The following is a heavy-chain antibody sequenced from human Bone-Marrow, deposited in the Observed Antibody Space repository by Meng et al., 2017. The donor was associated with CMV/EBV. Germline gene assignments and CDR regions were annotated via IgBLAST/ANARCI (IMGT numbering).Heavy chain of an antibody. CDR3: ARDYCSSTSCYTGFDY. CDR2: ISSGSHAI. V-gene: IGHV3-48*04. J-gene: IGHJ4*02. Sequence: GESLKISCAASGFTFSSYHMNWVRQAPGKGLEWVSYISSGSHAIYYADSVKGRFTISRDNAKNSLYLQMNSLRAEDTAVYYCARDYCSSTSCYTGFDYWGQGTLVTVSS. CDR1: GFTFSSYH. D-gene: IGHD2-2*02.